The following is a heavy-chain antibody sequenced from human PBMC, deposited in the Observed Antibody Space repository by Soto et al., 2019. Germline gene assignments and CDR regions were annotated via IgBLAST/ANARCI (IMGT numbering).Heavy chain of an antibody. J-gene: IGHJ6*02. Sequence: ASVKVSCKASGYTFTSYGISWVRQAPGQGLEWMGWISAYNGNTNYAQKLQGRVTMTTDTSTSTAYMELRSLRSDDTAVYYCARWVRGVITYYYYYGMDVWGQGTTVTVSS. D-gene: IGHD3-10*01. CDR3: ARWVRGVITYYYYYGMDV. V-gene: IGHV1-18*01. CDR1: GYTFTSYG. CDR2: ISAYNGNT.